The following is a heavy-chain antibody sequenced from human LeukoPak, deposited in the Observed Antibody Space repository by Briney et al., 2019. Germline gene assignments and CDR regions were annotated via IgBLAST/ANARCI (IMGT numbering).Heavy chain of an antibody. V-gene: IGHV4-34*01. Sequence: SETLSLTCAVYGGSFSGYYWSWIRQPPGKGLEWIGEINHSGSTNYNPSLKSRVTISVDTSKSQFSLKLSSVTAADTAVYYCARDRNPAVPAAYGMDVWGQGTTVTVSS. CDR2: INHSGST. J-gene: IGHJ6*02. CDR3: ARDRNPAVPAAYGMDV. CDR1: GGSFSGYY. D-gene: IGHD2-2*01.